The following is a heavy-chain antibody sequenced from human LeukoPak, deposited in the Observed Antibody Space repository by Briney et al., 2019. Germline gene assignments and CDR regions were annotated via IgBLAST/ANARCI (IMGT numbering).Heavy chain of an antibody. J-gene: IGHJ6*02. Sequence: PGGSLRLSCAASGFTFTSYAMSWVRQAPGKGLEWVSVIYSGGSTYYADSVKGRFTISRHNSQNTLFLQMSRLRADDTAIYYCTRNKGMDYGMDVWGQGTTVTVSS. CDR1: GFTFTSYA. D-gene: IGHD5-18*01. CDR3: TRNKGMDYGMDV. V-gene: IGHV3-53*04. CDR2: IYSGGST.